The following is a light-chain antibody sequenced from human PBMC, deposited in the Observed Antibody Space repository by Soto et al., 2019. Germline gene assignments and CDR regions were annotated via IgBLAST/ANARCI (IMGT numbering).Light chain of an antibody. V-gene: IGKV1-39*01. CDR1: PSISIY. CDR2: TAS. CDR3: QQSYSTPFT. Sequence: DIQMTQSPSSLSASVGDRATISCRASPSISIYLNWYQHKAGKAPKLLIYTASRLQSGVPSRFSGSGSGSDFTLTISSLQPEDYASYYCQQSYSTPFTFGQGTRLE. J-gene: IGKJ5*01.